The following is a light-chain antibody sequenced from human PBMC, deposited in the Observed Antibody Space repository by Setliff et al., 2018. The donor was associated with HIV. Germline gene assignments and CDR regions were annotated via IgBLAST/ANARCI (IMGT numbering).Light chain of an antibody. CDR2: EIS. V-gene: IGLV2-23*02. Sequence: QSVLTQPAPVSGSPGQSITISCTGTSSDIGSYILVSWYQQHPGRAPKLIVYEISKRPSGVSNRFSGSKSGNTASLTISGLQAEDEADYYCCSYAGSHTFVFGTGTKSPS. CDR1: SSDIGSYIL. CDR3: CSYAGSHTFV. J-gene: IGLJ1*01.